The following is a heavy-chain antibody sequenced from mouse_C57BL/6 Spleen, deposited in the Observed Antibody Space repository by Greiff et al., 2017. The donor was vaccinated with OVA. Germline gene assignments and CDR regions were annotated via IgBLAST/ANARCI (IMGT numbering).Heavy chain of an antibody. D-gene: IGHD1-1*01. J-gene: IGHJ2*01. V-gene: IGHV1-55*01. CDR3: AATGRDYFDY. Sequence: VQLQQSGAELVKPGASVTMSCKASGYTFTSYWITWVKQRPGQGLEWIGDIYPGSGSTNYNEKFKSKATLTVDTSSSTAYMQLSSLTSEDSAVYYCAATGRDYFDYWGQGTTLTVSS. CDR2: IYPGSGST. CDR1: GYTFTSYW.